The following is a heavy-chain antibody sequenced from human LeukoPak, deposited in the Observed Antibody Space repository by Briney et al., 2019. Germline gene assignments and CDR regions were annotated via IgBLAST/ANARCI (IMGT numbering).Heavy chain of an antibody. CDR3: ARDRPVWGSYRNPEY. Sequence: PGGSLRLSCEASGFTFIRYAMSWVRQAPGKGLEWVANIKQDGSEKYYVDSVKGRFTISRDNAKNSLYLQMNSLRVEDTAVYYCARDRPVWGSYRNPEYWGQGTLVTVSS. D-gene: IGHD3-16*02. CDR1: GFTFIRYA. V-gene: IGHV3-7*01. CDR2: IKQDGSEK. J-gene: IGHJ4*02.